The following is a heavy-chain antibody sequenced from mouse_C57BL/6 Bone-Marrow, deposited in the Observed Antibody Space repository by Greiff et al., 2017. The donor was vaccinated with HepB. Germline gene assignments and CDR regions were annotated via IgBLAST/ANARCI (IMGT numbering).Heavy chain of an antibody. Sequence: VQLKQSGPVLVKPGASVKMSCKASGYTFTDYYMNWVKQSHGKSLEWIGVINPYNGGTSYNQKFKGKATLTVDKSSSTAYMELNSLTSEDSAVYYWARRVYSPYFDYWGQGTTLTVSS. D-gene: IGHD2-1*01. J-gene: IGHJ2*01. V-gene: IGHV1-19*01. CDR2: INPYNGGT. CDR1: GYTFTDYY. CDR3: ARRVYSPYFDY.